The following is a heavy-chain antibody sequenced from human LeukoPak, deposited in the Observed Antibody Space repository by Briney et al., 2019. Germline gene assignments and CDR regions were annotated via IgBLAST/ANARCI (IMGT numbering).Heavy chain of an antibody. J-gene: IGHJ4*02. CDR3: AGAHDYGSGSYFDY. Sequence: EAGGSLRLSCAASGFTFRDYYMSWIRQAPGKGLEWVSYISSSGSTIYYADSVKGRFTISRDNAKNSLYLQMNSLRAEDTAAYYCAGAHDYGSGSYFDYWGQGTLVTVSS. D-gene: IGHD3-10*01. CDR1: GFTFRDYY. V-gene: IGHV3-11*01. CDR2: ISSSGSTI.